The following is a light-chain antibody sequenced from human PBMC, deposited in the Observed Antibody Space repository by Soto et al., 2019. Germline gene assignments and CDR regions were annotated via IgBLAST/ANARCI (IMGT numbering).Light chain of an antibody. J-gene: IGLJ1*01. CDR2: EVS. CDR3: SSYTSSSTYV. CDR1: SSDVGGYNY. Sequence: VLTQPASASGSPGQSITISCTGTSSDVGGYNYVSWYQQHPGKAPKLMIYEVSNRPSGVSNRFSGSKSGNTASLTISGPQAEDEADYYCSSYTSSSTYVFGTGTKVTVL. V-gene: IGLV2-14*01.